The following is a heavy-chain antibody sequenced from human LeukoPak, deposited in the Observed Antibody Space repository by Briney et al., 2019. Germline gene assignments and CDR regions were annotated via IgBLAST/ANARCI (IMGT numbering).Heavy chain of an antibody. J-gene: IGHJ4*02. Sequence: GGSLRHSCSASGFSFRNYWMSWVRQAPGKGLEWVANIKYDESDKSCVDSVKGRFTISRDNAKNSLYLQMNSLRAEDTAVYYCAREMNWSFDYWGQGTMVTVSS. CDR1: GFSFRNYW. V-gene: IGHV3-7*04. CDR2: IKYDESDK. D-gene: IGHD1-1*01. CDR3: AREMNWSFDY.